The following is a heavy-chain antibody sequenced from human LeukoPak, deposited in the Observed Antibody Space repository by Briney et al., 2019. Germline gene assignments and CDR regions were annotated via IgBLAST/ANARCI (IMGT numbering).Heavy chain of an antibody. CDR3: AKVGLRSNY. J-gene: IGHJ4*02. V-gene: IGHV3-9*01. Sequence: PGGSLRLSCAASGFTFSSYAMSWVRQAPGKGLEWVSGISWNSGSIGYADSVKGRFTISRDNAKNSLYLQTNSLRAEDTALYYCAKVGLRSNYWGQGTLVTVSS. CDR2: ISWNSGSI. CDR1: GFTFSSYA. D-gene: IGHD5-12*01.